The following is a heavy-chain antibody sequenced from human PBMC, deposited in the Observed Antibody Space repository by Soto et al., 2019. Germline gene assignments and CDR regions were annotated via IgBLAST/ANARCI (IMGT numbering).Heavy chain of an antibody. D-gene: IGHD3-10*01. CDR2: ISYDGSNK. V-gene: IGHV3-30-3*01. CDR1: GFTFRSYS. CDR3: ARAPGGPGSSHC. J-gene: IGHJ4*02. Sequence: QVQLVESGGGVVQPGRSQRLSCAASGFTFRSYSMHWVRQAPGKGLEWVAVISYDGSNKYLADSVKGRFTISRDNSKNTLYLQMNSLRPEDTAVYYCARAPGGPGSSHCWGQGTLVTVSS.